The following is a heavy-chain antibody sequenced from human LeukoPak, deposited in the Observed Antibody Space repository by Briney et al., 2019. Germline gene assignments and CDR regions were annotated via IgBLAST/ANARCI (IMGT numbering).Heavy chain of an antibody. J-gene: IGHJ3*02. CDR2: IIPIFGTA. V-gene: IGHV1-69*05. Sequence: SVKVSCKASGGTFSSYAIRWVRQAPGQGLEWMGGIIPIFGTANYAQKFQGRVTITTDESTSTAYMELSSLRSEDTAVYYCARPYYYDSSGLNDAFDIWGQGTMVTVSS. CDR3: ARPYYYDSSGLNDAFDI. D-gene: IGHD3-22*01. CDR1: GGTFSSYA.